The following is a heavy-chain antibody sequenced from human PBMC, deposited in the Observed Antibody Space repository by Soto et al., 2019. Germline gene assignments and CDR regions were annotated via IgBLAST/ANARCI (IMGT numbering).Heavy chain of an antibody. CDR2: ISGYNGNT. D-gene: IGHD2-2*01. J-gene: IGHJ5*02. CDR3: ARDEVPAANWLDR. CDR1: GYIFINYG. V-gene: IGHV1-18*01. Sequence: ASVKVSCKASGYIFINYGITCVRQAPGQGLEWMGWISGYNGNTKYADKLQGRVTMTTDTSTTTAYMELRSLRSDDTAAYYCARDEVPAANWLDRWGQGTLVTVSS.